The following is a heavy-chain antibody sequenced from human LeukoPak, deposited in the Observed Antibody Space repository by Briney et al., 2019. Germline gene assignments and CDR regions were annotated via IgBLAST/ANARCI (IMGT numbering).Heavy chain of an antibody. CDR3: AKGIRAAAAGPLDY. Sequence: PGGSLRLSCAASGFTFSSYAMSWVRHAPGKGLEWVSAISGSGGSTYYADSVKGRFTISRDNSKNTLYLQMNSLRAEDTAVYYCAKGIRAAAAGPLDYWGQGTLVTVSS. V-gene: IGHV3-23*01. J-gene: IGHJ4*02. D-gene: IGHD6-13*01. CDR1: GFTFSSYA. CDR2: ISGSGGST.